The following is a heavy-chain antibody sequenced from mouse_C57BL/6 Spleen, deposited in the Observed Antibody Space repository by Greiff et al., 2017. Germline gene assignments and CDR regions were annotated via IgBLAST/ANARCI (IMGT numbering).Heavy chain of an antibody. J-gene: IGHJ2*01. CDR1: GYTFTDYY. D-gene: IGHD2-14*01. CDR3: ARGTARGLFDY. V-gene: IGHV1-76*01. CDR2: IYPGSGNT. Sequence: VQLQQSGAELVRPGASVKLSCKASGYTFTDYYINWVKQRPGQGLEWTARIYPGSGNTYYNEKFKGKATLTAEKSSSTAYMQLSSLTSEDSAVYFCARGTARGLFDYWGQGTTLTVSS.